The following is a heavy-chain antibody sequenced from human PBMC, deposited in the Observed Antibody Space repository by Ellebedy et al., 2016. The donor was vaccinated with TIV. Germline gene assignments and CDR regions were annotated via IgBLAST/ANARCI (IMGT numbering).Heavy chain of an antibody. CDR3: ATDGSYGDYLSPAHAFEM. Sequence: GGSLRLSCAASGFSFRNYWMTWVRQAPGKGLEWVANINQDATKTFYVDSVKGRFTISRDNAKTSLYLQMNGLRADDTAVYYCATDGSYGDYLSPAHAFEMWGQGTMVIVSS. CDR2: INQDATKT. V-gene: IGHV3-7*03. D-gene: IGHD4-17*01. J-gene: IGHJ3*02. CDR1: GFSFRNYW.